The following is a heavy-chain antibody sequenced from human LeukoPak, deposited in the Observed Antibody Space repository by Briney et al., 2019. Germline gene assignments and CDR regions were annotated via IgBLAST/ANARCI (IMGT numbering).Heavy chain of an antibody. Sequence: PSETLSLTCTVSGGSISSYYWSWIRQPAGKGLEWIGRIYTSGSTNYNPSLKSRVTMSVDKSKNQFSLKLSSVTAADTAVYYCASGAGSSWNAEYFQHWGQGTLVTVSS. CDR1: GGSISSYY. D-gene: IGHD6-13*01. J-gene: IGHJ1*01. CDR2: IYTSGST. V-gene: IGHV4-4*07. CDR3: ASGAGSSWNAEYFQH.